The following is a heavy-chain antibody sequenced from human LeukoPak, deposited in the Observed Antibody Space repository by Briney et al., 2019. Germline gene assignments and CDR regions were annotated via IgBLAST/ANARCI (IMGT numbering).Heavy chain of an antibody. CDR2: IYHSGST. J-gene: IGHJ4*02. CDR3: ARSPLVYSSGWYGNYFDY. CDR1: GGSISSGGYS. Sequence: PSQTLSLTCAVSGGSISSGGYSWSWIRQPPGKGLEWIGYIYHSGSTYYNPSLKSRVTISVDRSKNQFSLKLSSVTAADTAVCYCARSPLVYSSGWYGNYFDYWGQGTLVTVSS. D-gene: IGHD6-19*01. V-gene: IGHV4-30-2*01.